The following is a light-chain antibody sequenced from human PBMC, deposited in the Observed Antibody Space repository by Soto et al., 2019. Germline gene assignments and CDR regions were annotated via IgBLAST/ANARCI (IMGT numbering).Light chain of an antibody. J-gene: IGKJ2*01. Sequence: DIQMTQSPWSLSASVGDRVTIACRARPSISRYLNWYQQKPGEAPKLLLDAASRLQSGVPSRFSGSASGTEFTLTISSLQPEDFATYYCQQSYTAPYTCGQGTKLEIK. V-gene: IGKV1-39*01. CDR3: QQSYTAPYT. CDR1: PSISRY. CDR2: AAS.